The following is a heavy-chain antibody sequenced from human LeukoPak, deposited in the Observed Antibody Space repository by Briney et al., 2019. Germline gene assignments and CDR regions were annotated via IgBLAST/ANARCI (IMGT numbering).Heavy chain of an antibody. D-gene: IGHD2-2*01. CDR3: ARDSEYQLLSYYYYYMDV. CDR1: GGSISSSSYY. V-gene: IGHV4-39*07. CDR2: IYTSGST. J-gene: IGHJ6*03. Sequence: SETLSLTCTVSGGSISSSSYYWGWIRQPPGKGLEWIGRIYTSGSTNYNPSLKSRVTMSVDTSKNQFSLKLSSVTAADTAVYYCARDSEYQLLSYYYYYMDVWGKGTTVTVSS.